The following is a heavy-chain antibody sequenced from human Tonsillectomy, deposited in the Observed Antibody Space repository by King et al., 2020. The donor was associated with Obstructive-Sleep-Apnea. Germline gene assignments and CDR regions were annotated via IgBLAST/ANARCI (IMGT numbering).Heavy chain of an antibody. CDR3: ARNQYSNFGMDV. V-gene: IGHV3-21*01. J-gene: IGHJ6*02. CDR2: ISTGSSYV. CDR1: GFTFSNYA. Sequence: VQLVESGGGLVKPGGSLRLSCAASGFTFSNYAMNWVRQAPGKGLEWVSSISTGSSYVYSADSVKGRFTSSRDNAKNSVFLHMNGLRAEDTAVYYCARNQYSNFGMDVWGQGTTVIVSS. D-gene: IGHD2-21*01.